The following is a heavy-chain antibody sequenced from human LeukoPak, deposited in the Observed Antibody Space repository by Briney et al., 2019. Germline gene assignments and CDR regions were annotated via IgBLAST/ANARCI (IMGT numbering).Heavy chain of an antibody. CDR2: INGRSSFI. CDR3: ARDQVVVVPAAQDYYYYGMDV. J-gene: IGHJ6*02. V-gene: IGHV3-21*01. CDR1: GFTFSSYT. Sequence: GGSLRLSCAASGFTFSSYTMNWVRQAPGKGLEWVSSINGRSSFIYNADPVKGRFTISRDNAKNSLYLQMNSLTAEDTAVYYCARDQVVVVPAAQDYYYYGMDVWGQGTTVTVSS. D-gene: IGHD2-2*01.